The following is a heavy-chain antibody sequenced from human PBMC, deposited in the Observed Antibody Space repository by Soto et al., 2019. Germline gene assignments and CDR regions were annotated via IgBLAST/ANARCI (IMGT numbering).Heavy chain of an antibody. J-gene: IGHJ4*02. CDR1: GYTFTSYG. D-gene: IGHD2-15*01. CDR3: ARESYCSGGSCYHFYY. CDR2: ISAYNGNT. V-gene: IGHV1-18*01. Sequence: EASVKVSCKASGYTFTSYGISWVRQAPGQGLEWMGWISAYNGNTNYAQKLQGRVTMTTDTSTSTAYMELRSLRSDDTAVYYCARESYCSGGSCYHFYYWGQGTLVTVSS.